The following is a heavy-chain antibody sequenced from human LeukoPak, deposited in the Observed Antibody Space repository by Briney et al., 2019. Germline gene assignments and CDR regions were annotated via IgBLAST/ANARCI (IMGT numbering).Heavy chain of an antibody. D-gene: IGHD6-19*01. CDR2: IYPGDSDT. Sequence: GESLKISCKGSGYSLTSYWIAWVRQLPGKGLEWMGVIYPGDSDTRYSPSFQGQVTISADKSIRTAYLQWSSLKASDTAIYYCARLGAVAGIDFWGQGTLVTVSS. CDR1: GYSLTSYW. CDR3: ARLGAVAGIDF. V-gene: IGHV5-51*01. J-gene: IGHJ4*02.